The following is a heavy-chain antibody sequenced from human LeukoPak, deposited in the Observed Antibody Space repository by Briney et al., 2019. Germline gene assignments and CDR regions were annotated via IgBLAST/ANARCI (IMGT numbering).Heavy chain of an antibody. Sequence: GRSLRLSCAASGFTFDDYAMHWVRHAPGKGLEWVSGISWNSGSIGYADSVKGRFTISRDNAKNSLYLQMNSLRAEDTALYYCAKDRKMATTSWFDYWGQGTLVTVSS. CDR2: ISWNSGSI. V-gene: IGHV3-9*01. CDR3: AKDRKMATTSWFDY. D-gene: IGHD5-24*01. J-gene: IGHJ4*02. CDR1: GFTFDDYA.